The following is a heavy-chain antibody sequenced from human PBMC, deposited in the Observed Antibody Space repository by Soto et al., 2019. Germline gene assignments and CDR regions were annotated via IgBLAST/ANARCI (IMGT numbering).Heavy chain of an antibody. CDR3: ASRDPGTSVDY. Sequence: SETLSLTCTVSCGSVTSNNWCTWVRHPPGQGLEWIGEIYRTGSTNYNPSLKSRVTISLDKSGKQISLKVTSLTAADTAVYYCASRDPGTSVDYWGQGTLVTVSS. CDR1: CGSVTSNNW. J-gene: IGHJ4*02. CDR2: IYRTGST. V-gene: IGHV4-4*02. D-gene: IGHD1-7*01.